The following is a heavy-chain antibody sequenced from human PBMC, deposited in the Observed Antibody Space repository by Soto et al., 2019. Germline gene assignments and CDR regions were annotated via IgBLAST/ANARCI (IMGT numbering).Heavy chain of an antibody. CDR2: ISSTTNYI. CDR3: ARESEDLSSNLDY. V-gene: IGHV3-21*06. CDR1: GFTFTRYS. Sequence: GSLRLSCAASGFTFTRYSMNWVRQAPGKGLEWVASISSTTNYIYYGESLKGRLTISRDNAKNSMYLQMNTLRAENTAVYYCARESEDLSSNLDYWGQGTLVTVSS. J-gene: IGHJ4*02.